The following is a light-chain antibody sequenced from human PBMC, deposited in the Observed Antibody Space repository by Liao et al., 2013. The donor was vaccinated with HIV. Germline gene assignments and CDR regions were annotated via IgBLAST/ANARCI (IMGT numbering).Light chain of an antibody. CDR3: QVWDRSCDVV. Sequence: SYELTQPPSVSVSPGQTASISCSGDKLGDKYACWYQQKPGQSPVLIIYQDSKRPSGIPERFSGSNSGNTATLTISRVEAGDEADYYCQVWDRSCDVVFGGGTKLTVL. J-gene: IGLJ2*01. V-gene: IGLV3-1*01. CDR2: QDS. CDR1: KLGDKY.